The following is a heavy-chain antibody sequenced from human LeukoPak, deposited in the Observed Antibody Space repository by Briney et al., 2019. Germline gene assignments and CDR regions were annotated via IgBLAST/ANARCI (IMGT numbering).Heavy chain of an antibody. CDR1: GFTFSSYA. V-gene: IGHV3-30*04. CDR3: AKDRPGKAVAAPGGY. Sequence: GGSLRLSCAASGFTFSSYAMHWVRQAPGKGLEWVAVISYDGSNKYYADSVKGRFTISRDNSKNTLYLQMNSLRAEDTAVYYCAKDRPGKAVAAPGGYWGQGTLVTVSS. D-gene: IGHD6-19*01. CDR2: ISYDGSNK. J-gene: IGHJ4*02.